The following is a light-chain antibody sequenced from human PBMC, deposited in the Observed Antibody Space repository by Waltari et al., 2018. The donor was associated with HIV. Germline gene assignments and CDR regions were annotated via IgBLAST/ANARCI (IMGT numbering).Light chain of an antibody. V-gene: IGKV4-1*01. Sequence: DIVMTQSPDSLAVSLGERATINCKSSQSVLYSSNNKNDLAWYQQKPGQPPKLLIYWAPTRESGVPDRFSGSGSGTDFTLTISSLQAEDVAVYYCQQYYSTPITFGQGTRLEIK. CDR1: QSVLYSSNNKND. J-gene: IGKJ5*01. CDR3: QQYYSTPIT. CDR2: WAP.